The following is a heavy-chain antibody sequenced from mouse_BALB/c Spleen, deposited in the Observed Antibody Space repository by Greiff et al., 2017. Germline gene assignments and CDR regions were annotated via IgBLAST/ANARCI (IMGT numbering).Heavy chain of an antibody. CDR1: GLSLTSYG. CDR3: ARKGEGYGNYRAWFAY. CDR2: IWSGGST. J-gene: IGHJ3*01. V-gene: IGHV2-4-1*01. Sequence: QVHVKQSGPGLVQPSQSLSITCTVSGLSLTSYGVHWVRQSPGKGLEWLGVIWSGGSTDYNAAFISRLSISKDNSKSQVFFKMNSLQADDTAIYYCARKGEGYGNYRAWFAYWGQGTLVTVSA. D-gene: IGHD2-1*01.